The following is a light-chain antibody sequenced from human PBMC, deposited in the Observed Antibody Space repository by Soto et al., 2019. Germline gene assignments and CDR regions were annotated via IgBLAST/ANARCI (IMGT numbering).Light chain of an antibody. Sequence: DVVLTQSPLSLPVTLGQPASISCRSSQSLVYSDGNTHLSWFQQRPGQSPRRLIYKVSNRDSGVRGRFSGSGSGTGFTLKISRVEAEDDRVYYCMPGTHWYTFGQGTKMDIK. CDR2: KVS. J-gene: IGKJ2*01. V-gene: IGKV2-30*01. CDR1: QSLVYSDGNTH. CDR3: MPGTHWYT.